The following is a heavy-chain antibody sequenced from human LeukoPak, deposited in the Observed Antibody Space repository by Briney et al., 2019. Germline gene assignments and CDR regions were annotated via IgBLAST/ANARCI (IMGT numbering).Heavy chain of an antibody. CDR2: IYYSGST. J-gene: IGHJ6*02. V-gene: IGHV4-59*01. CDR1: GGSISSYY. D-gene: IGHD1-26*01. CDR3: ARERSSGSYSNYYYGMDV. Sequence: PSETLSLTCTVSGGSISSYYWSWIRQPPGKGLEWIGYIYYSGSTNYNPSLKSRVTISVDTSKNQFSLKLSSVTAADTAVYYCARERSSGSYSNYYYGMDVWGQGTTVTVSS.